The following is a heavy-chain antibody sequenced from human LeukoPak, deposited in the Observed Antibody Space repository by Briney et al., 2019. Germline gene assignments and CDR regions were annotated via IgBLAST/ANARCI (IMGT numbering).Heavy chain of an antibody. D-gene: IGHD6-13*01. J-gene: IGHJ4*02. CDR2: ISSSSSYI. Sequence: GGSLRLSCAASGFTFSSYSMNWVRQAPGKGLEWVSSISSSSSYIYYADSVKGRFTISRDNAKNSLYLQMNSLRAEDTAVYYCAALPGYSSSWSDIDYWGQGTLVTVSS. CDR1: GFTFSSYS. CDR3: AALPGYSSSWSDIDY. V-gene: IGHV3-21*01.